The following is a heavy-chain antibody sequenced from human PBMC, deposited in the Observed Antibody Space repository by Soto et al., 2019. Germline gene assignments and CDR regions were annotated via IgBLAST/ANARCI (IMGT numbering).Heavy chain of an antibody. CDR2: IWYDGSNK. Sequence: QVQLVESGGGVVQPGRSLRLSCAASGFTFSSFGMHWARQAPGKGLEWVAVIWYDGSNKNYADSVKGRFTISRDNSKNTLYLQMNSLRAEDTAVYHCARERGYSGTYPDTFDIWGQGTMVTVSS. CDR3: ARERGYSGTYPDTFDI. V-gene: IGHV3-33*01. D-gene: IGHD1-26*01. J-gene: IGHJ3*02. CDR1: GFTFSSFG.